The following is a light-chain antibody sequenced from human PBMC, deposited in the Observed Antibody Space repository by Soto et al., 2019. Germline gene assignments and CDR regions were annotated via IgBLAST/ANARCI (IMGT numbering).Light chain of an antibody. J-gene: IGKJ5*01. CDR2: KVS. CDR3: MQGTHWPIT. Sequence: DFVMTQSPLSLHVTLGQPASISCRSNQSLVHSDGIAYFSWFQQRPGRSPRRLIYKVSNRDSGVPARFSGSGSGTDFALKISRVEAEDVGVYYCMQGTHWPITFGQGARLEIK. V-gene: IGKV2-30*02. CDR1: QSLVHSDGIAY.